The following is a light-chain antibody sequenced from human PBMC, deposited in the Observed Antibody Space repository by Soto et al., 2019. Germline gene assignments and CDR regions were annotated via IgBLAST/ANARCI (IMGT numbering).Light chain of an antibody. CDR3: KQFSRYPLT. V-gene: IGKV3-20*01. Sequence: EFVLTQSPGTLSFSPGERATLSCRASQTVRNNYLAWYQQKPGQAPRLLIYDASSRATGIPDRFSGGGSGTDFTLTISRLEPEDFAVYYCKQFSRYPLTSGGGNKVEIX. CDR1: QTVRNNY. CDR2: DAS. J-gene: IGKJ4*01.